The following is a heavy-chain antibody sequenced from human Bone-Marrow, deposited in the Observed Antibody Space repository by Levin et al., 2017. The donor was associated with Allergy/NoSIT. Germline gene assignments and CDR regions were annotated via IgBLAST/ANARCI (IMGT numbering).Heavy chain of an antibody. CDR2: IYFSGST. CDR1: GGSITTNIYY. D-gene: IGHD6-13*01. J-gene: IGHJ5*01. Sequence: SQTLSLTCTVSGGSITTNIYYWGCIRQPPGKGLEWIGSIYFSGSTYYNPSLERRVTISVDTPKNQVSLNLISVTAADTGIYYCARAGTRSSSRHWAWGPRTLVPLSS. CDR3: ARAGTRSSSRHWA. V-gene: IGHV4-39*01.